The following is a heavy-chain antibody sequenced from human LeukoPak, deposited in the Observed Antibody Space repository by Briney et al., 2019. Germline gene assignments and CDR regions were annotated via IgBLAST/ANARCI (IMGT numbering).Heavy chain of an antibody. CDR3: ATAPILRGEGGEHYKYGMDV. D-gene: IGHD2-2*02. J-gene: IGHJ6*02. CDR2: IYHNGTP. CDR1: VGSISSGNW. V-gene: IGHV4/OR15-8*01. Sequence: PSETLSLTCGVSVGSISSGNWWSWVRQSPGKGLEWIGEIYHNGTPNYNPSLKSRVTISADTFKNHFSLKLTSVTAANTAVYYCATAPILRGEGGEHYKYGMDVWGQGTTVIVSS.